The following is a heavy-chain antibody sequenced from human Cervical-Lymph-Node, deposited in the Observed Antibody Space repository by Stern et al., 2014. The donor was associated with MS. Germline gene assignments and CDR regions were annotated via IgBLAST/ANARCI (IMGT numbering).Heavy chain of an antibody. CDR1: GYKFSIYW. CDR2: IYPGDSET. CDR3: ARQTTAWASDV. V-gene: IGHV5-51*01. Sequence: EEHLVESGAELIRPGESLKISCKGSGYKFSIYWIAWVRQMPGKGLEWMGIIYPGDSETRYSPSFQGQFTMSADKSTSTAYLQWSSLNASDTAMYFCARQTTAWASDVWGQGTLVTVSS. J-gene: IGHJ4*02. D-gene: IGHD1-14*01.